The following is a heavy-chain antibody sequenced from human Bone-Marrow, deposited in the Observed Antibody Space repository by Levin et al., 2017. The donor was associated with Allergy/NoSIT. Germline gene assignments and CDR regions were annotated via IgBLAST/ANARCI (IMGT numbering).Heavy chain of an antibody. CDR3: ARVGCSSATCYRRNAFDI. D-gene: IGHD2-2*02. CDR2: VYYSGST. CDR1: GGSTSGYY. V-gene: IGHV4-59*01. Sequence: NTSETLSLTCTVSGGSTSGYYWSWIRQPPGKGLEWIGYVYYSGSTNYNPSLNSRVTISVDTSKNQFSLRLSSVTAADTAVYYCARVGCSSATCYRRNAFDIWGQGTMVTVSS. J-gene: IGHJ3*02.